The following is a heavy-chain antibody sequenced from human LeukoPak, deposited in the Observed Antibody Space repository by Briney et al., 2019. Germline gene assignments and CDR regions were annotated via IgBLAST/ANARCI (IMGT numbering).Heavy chain of an antibody. J-gene: IGHJ4*02. V-gene: IGHV1-2*02. CDR2: INPNSGGT. Sequence: VKVSCKASGYTFTGYYIHWVRQAPGQGLEWMGWINPNSGGTNYAQKFLGRVTMTRDTSISTACMELSRLSSDDTAVYYCARDRDFYGSSGDIDYWGQGTLVTVSS. D-gene: IGHD3-22*01. CDR3: ARDRDFYGSSGDIDY. CDR1: GYTFTGYY.